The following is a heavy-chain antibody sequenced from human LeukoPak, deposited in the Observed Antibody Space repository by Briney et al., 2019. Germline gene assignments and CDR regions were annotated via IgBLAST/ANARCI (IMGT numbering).Heavy chain of an antibody. Sequence: ASVKVSCKASGYIFTSYYLHWVRQAPGQGLEWMGIINPSGGSTSYAQKFQGRVTVTRDTSTNTLYMELSSLRSEDTAVYYCTRAGLLVGGFDYWDQETLVTVSS. V-gene: IGHV1-46*01. CDR3: TRAGLLVGGFDY. CDR1: GYIFTSYY. CDR2: INPSGGST. D-gene: IGHD2-21*02. J-gene: IGHJ4*02.